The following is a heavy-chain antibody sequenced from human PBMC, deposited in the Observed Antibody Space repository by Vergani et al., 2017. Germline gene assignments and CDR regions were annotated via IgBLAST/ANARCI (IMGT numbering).Heavy chain of an antibody. CDR2: ISAHNGNT. CDR3: AREGIAVAGLFDY. D-gene: IGHD6-19*01. J-gene: IGHJ4*02. CDR1: GYTFTSYG. Sequence: QVQLVQSGAEVKKPGASVKVSCKASGYTFTSYGITWVRQAPGQGLEWMGWISAHNGNTDYAQKLQGRVTMTTDTFTSTAYMEVSCLRSDDTAVYYCAREGIAVAGLFDYWGQGTLVTVSS. V-gene: IGHV1-18*04.